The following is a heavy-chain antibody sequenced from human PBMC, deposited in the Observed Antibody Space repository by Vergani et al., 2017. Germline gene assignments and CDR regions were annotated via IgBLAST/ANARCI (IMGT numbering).Heavy chain of an antibody. CDR2: IYYSGST. CDR3: ARNPYCGGDCYSDAFDI. CDR1: GCSISSGGYY. J-gene: IGHJ3*02. D-gene: IGHD2-21*02. Sequence: QVQLQESGPGLVTPSQTLSLTCTVSGCSISSGGYYWSWIRQHPGKGLEWIGYIYYSGSTNYNPSLKSRVTISVDTSKNQFSLKLSSVTAADTAVYYCARNPYCGGDCYSDAFDIWGQGTMVTVSS. V-gene: IGHV4-31*03.